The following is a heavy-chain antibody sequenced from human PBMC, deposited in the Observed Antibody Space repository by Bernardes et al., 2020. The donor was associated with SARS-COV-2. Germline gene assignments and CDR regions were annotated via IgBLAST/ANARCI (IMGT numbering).Heavy chain of an antibody. Sequence: SETLSLTCTVSGGSISSYYWSWIRQPPGKGLEWIGYIYYSGSTNYNPSLKSRVTISVDTSKNQFSLKLSSVTAADTAVYYCARVQELSITMVVVVIHPGAFDIWGKGTMVTVSS. CDR2: IYYSGST. CDR3: ARVQELSITMVVVVIHPGAFDI. CDR1: GGSISSYY. J-gene: IGHJ3*02. V-gene: IGHV4-59*01. D-gene: IGHD3-22*01.